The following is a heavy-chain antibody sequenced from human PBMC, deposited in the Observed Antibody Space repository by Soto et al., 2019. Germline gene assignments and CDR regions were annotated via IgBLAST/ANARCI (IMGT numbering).Heavy chain of an antibody. CDR1: GFTFSSYS. D-gene: IGHD3-3*01. J-gene: IGHJ6*03. CDR3: ARARYDFWSGYDLDYYYYMDV. Sequence: GGSLRLSCAASGFTFSSYSTNWVRQAPGKGLEWVSSISSSSSYIYYADSVKGRFTISRDNAKNSLYLQMNSLRAEDTAVYYCARARYDFWSGYDLDYYYYMDVWGKGTTVTVSS. V-gene: IGHV3-21*01. CDR2: ISSSSSYI.